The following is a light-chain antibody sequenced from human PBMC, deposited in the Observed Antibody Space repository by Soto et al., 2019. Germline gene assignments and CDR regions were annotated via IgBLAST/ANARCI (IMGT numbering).Light chain of an antibody. CDR1: SSDVGRYNH. J-gene: IGLJ2*01. CDR2: DVS. Sequence: QSALTQPPSVSGSPGQSVSISCTGTSSDVGRYNHVSWYQQPPGTAPKLMIYDVSNRPSGVPDRFSGSKSGNTASLTISGLQAEDEAEYYRSSYTGSSTLVVFGGGTKLTVL. V-gene: IGLV2-18*02. CDR3: SSYTGSSTLVV.